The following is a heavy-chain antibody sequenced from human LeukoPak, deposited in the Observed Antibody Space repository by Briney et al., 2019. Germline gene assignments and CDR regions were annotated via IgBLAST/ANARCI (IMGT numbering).Heavy chain of an antibody. CDR1: GFTFSSYA. V-gene: IGHV3-23*01. Sequence: GGSLRLSCAASGFTFSSYAMSGVRQAPGKGLEWVSAISGSGGSTYYADSVKGRFTISRDNSKNTLYLQMNSLRAEDTAVYYCAKPFTPLWFGEALDYWGQGTLVTVSS. CDR2: ISGSGGST. D-gene: IGHD3-10*01. J-gene: IGHJ4*02. CDR3: AKPFTPLWFGEALDY.